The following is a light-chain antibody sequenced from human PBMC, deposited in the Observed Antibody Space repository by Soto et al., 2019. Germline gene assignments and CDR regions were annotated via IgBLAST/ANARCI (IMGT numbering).Light chain of an antibody. CDR3: QQYSGLWT. Sequence: DIQVTQSPSTLSASVGDRVTITCRASQSISNWLAWYQQKPGKAPNLLIYKASSLESGVPLRFSGSGSGTEFTLTISSLQPDDVATYYCQQYSGLWTFGQGTKVEIK. J-gene: IGKJ1*01. V-gene: IGKV1-5*03. CDR2: KAS. CDR1: QSISNW.